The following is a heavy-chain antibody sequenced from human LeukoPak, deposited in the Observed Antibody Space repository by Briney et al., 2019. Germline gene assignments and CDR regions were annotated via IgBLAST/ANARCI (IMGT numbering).Heavy chain of an antibody. V-gene: IGHV4-30-4*08. CDR1: GGSISSGDYY. D-gene: IGHD2/OR15-2a*01. CDR3: ARVREYYFDY. Sequence: RPSETLSLTCTVSGGSISSGDYYWSWSRQPPGKGLEWIGYIYYSGSTYYNPSLKSRVTISVDTSKNQFSLKLSSVTAADTAVYYCARVREYYFDYWGQGTLVTVSS. J-gene: IGHJ4*02. CDR2: IYYSGST.